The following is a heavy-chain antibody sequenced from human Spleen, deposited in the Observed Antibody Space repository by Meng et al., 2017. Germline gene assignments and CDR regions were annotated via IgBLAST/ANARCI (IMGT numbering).Heavy chain of an antibody. CDR2: IIPIFGTA. D-gene: IGHD6-19*01. V-gene: IGHV1-69*05. CDR3: ARGLDSSGWYHYFDY. Sequence: SVKVSCKASGGTFSNYSITWVRQAPGQGLEWMGRIIPIFGTANYAQKFQGRVTITTDESTSTAYMELSSLRSEDTAVYYCARGLDSSGWYHYFDYWGQGTLVTVAS. CDR1: GGTFSNYS. J-gene: IGHJ4*02.